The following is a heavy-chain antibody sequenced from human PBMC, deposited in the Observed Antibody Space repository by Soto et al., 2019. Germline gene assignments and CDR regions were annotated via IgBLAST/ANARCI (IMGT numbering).Heavy chain of an antibody. J-gene: IGHJ4*02. V-gene: IGHV1-18*03. Sequence: ASVKVSCKASGYTFTSYCISWVRQAPGQGLEWMGWISAYNGNPNYAPKLQGRVTMTTDTSTSTAYLALRRLRSADLAVYYCARGGRGDCSGTTANNYWGQGTLVPVSP. CDR2: ISAYNGNP. CDR1: GYTFTSYC. CDR3: ARGGRGDCSGTTANNY. D-gene: IGHD2-15*01.